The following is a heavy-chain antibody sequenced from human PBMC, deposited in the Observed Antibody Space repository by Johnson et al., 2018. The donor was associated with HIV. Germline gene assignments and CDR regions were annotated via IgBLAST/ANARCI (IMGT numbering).Heavy chain of an antibody. CDR3: ARARDRSSSRDAFDI. Sequence: VQLVESGGGVVQPGRSLRLSCAASGFTFDDYAMHWVRQAPGKGLEWVSGISWNSGTKGYADSVKGRFTISRDNAKNSLYLQMNSLRAEDTAVYYCARARDRSSSRDAFDIWGQGTMVTVSS. D-gene: IGHD6-13*01. V-gene: IGHV3-9*01. CDR2: ISWNSGTK. J-gene: IGHJ3*02. CDR1: GFTFDDYA.